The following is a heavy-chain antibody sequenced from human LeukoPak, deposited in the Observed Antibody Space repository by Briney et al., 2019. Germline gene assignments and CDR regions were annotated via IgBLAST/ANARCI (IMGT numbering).Heavy chain of an antibody. CDR3: ARGIGSDY. Sequence: SQTLSLTCTVSGGSISSGSCYWSWIRQPAGKGLEWIGEINHSGSTNYNPSLKSRVTISVDTSKNQFSLKLSSVTAADTAVYYCARGIGSDYWGQGTLVTASS. V-gene: IGHV4-61*09. J-gene: IGHJ4*02. CDR2: INHSGST. D-gene: IGHD2-15*01. CDR1: GGSISSGSCY.